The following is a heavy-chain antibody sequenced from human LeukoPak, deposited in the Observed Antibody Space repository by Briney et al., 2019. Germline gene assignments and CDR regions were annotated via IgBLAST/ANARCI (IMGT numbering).Heavy chain of an antibody. CDR1: GGSISSGGYS. CDR3: ARSRATTSYYFDY. J-gene: IGHJ4*02. CDR2: IYYSGST. D-gene: IGHD1-26*01. V-gene: IGHV4-31*03. Sequence: SETLSLTCTVSGGSISSGGYSWSWIRQHPGKGLEWIGYIYYSGSTYYNPSLKSRVTISVDTSKNQFSLRLSSVTAADTAVYYCARSRATTSYYFDYWGQGTLVTVSS.